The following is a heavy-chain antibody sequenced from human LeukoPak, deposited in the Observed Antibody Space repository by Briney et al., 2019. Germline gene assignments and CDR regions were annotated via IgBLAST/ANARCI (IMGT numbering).Heavy chain of an antibody. CDR3: GGGYVSGAVDY. V-gene: IGHV4-59*01. J-gene: IGHJ4*02. Sequence: SETLCLTCTVSGGSISSYYWSWIRQPPGKGLEWIGYIYYSGSTNYNPSLKSRVTISVDTSKNQFSLKLSSVTAADTAVYYCGGGYVSGAVDYWGQGTLVTVSS. CDR1: GGSISSYY. D-gene: IGHD5-12*01. CDR2: IYYSGST.